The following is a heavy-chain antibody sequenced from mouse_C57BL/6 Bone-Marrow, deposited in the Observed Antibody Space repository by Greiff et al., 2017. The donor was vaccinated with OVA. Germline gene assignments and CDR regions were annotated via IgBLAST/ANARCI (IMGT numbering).Heavy chain of an antibody. V-gene: IGHV1-59*01. CDR3: ARYYGSNYYAMDY. CDR2: IDPSDSYT. Sequence: VQLQQPGAELVRPGTSVKLSCKASGYTFNSYWMHWVKQRPGQGLEWIGMIDPSDSYTNYNQKFKGKATLTVDTSSSTAYMQLSSLTSKDSAVYDCARYYGSNYYAMDYWGQGTLVTVSS. D-gene: IGHD1-1*01. CDR1: GYTFNSYW. J-gene: IGHJ4*01.